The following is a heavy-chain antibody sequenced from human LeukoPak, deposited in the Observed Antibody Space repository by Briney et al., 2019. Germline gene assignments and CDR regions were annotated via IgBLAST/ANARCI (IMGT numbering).Heavy chain of an antibody. Sequence: SETLSLTCTVSGGSISSYYWSWIRQPPGKGLEWIGYIYYSGSTNYNPSLKSRVTTSVDTSKNQFSLKLSSVTAADTAVYYCARDRYSSSWYRDAFDIWGQGTMVTVSS. CDR3: ARDRYSSSWYRDAFDI. J-gene: IGHJ3*02. CDR2: IYYSGST. CDR1: GGSISSYY. V-gene: IGHV4-59*01. D-gene: IGHD6-13*01.